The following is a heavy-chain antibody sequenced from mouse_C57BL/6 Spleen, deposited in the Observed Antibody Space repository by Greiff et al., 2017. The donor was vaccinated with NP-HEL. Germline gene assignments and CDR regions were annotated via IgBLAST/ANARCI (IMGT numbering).Heavy chain of an antibody. CDR2: ISYDGSN. CDR1: GYSITSGYY. CDR3: ARGGDYDDYFDY. J-gene: IGHJ2*01. D-gene: IGHD2-4*01. Sequence: ESGPGLVKPSQSLSLTCSVTGYSITSGYYWNWIRQFPGNKLEWMGYISYDGSNNYNPSLKNRISITRDTSKNQFFLKLNSVTTEDTATYYCARGGDYDDYFDYWGQGTTLTVSS. V-gene: IGHV3-6*01.